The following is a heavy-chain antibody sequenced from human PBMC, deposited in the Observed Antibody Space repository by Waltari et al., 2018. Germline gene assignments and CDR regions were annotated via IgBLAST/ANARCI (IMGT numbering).Heavy chain of an antibody. CDR3: ARKATVFGVGGYLDY. CDR1: GFPFNSYP. Sequence: QVQLVDSGGGVVQPGKSLRLSCAASGFPFNSYPLPWVRQAPGKGLEWVAVISFDGSIKYYAKSVKGRFTISRDNSNNTLNLQMNSLTPEDTAVYYCARKATVFGVGGYLDYWGQGALVIVSS. CDR2: ISFDGSIK. V-gene: IGHV3-30*04. D-gene: IGHD3-3*01. J-gene: IGHJ4*02.